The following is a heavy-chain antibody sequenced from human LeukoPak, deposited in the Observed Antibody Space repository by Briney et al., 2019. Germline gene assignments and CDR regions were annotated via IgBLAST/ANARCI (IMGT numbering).Heavy chain of an antibody. J-gene: IGHJ5*02. CDR1: GGSISSSNYY. CDR3: GVAVAGTRWFDP. V-gene: IGHV4-39*07. Sequence: PSETLSLTCTVSGGSISSSNYYWGWLRQPPGKGLEWIGEIYHSGSTNYNPSLKSRVTISIDKSKNQFSLKLSSVTDADTAVYYCGVAVAGTRWFDPWGQGTLVTVSS. CDR2: IYHSGST. D-gene: IGHD6-13*01.